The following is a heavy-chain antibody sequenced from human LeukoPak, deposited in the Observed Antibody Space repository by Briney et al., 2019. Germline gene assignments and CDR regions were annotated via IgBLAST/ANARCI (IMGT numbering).Heavy chain of an antibody. CDR1: GFSFSSYA. CDR3: ARLKEWWIFDY. CDR2: ISYDGSNK. J-gene: IGHJ4*02. V-gene: IGHV3-30*01. Sequence: PGGSLRLSCAASGFSFSSYAMHWVRQAPGKGLEWVAVISYDGSNKYYADSVKGRFTISRDNSKNTLYLQMNSLRAEDAAVYYCARLKEWWIFDYWGQGTLVTVSS. D-gene: IGHD2-15*01.